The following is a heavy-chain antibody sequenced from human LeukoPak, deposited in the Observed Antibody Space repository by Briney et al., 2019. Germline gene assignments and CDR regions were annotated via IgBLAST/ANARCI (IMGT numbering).Heavy chain of an antibody. V-gene: IGHV3-21*01. CDR3: ARVEYCSGGSCYSYFDY. CDR1: GFTFSSYG. Sequence: GGSLRLSCAASGFTFSSYGMSWVRQAPGKGLEWVSSISSSSSYIYYADSVKGRFTISRDNAKNSLYLQMNSLRAEDTAVYYCARVEYCSGGSCYSYFDYWGQGTLVTVSS. D-gene: IGHD2-15*01. CDR2: ISSSSSYI. J-gene: IGHJ4*02.